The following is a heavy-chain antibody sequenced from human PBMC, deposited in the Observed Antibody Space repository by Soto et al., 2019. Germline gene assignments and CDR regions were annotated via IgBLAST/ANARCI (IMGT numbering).Heavy chain of an antibody. J-gene: IGHJ6*02. CDR1: GYTFTSYD. CDR3: AVYSFGEHRFYYYYYGMDV. Sequence: ASVKVSCKASGYTFTSYDINWVRQATGQGLEWMGWMNPNSGNTGYAQKFQGRVTMTRNTSIRTAYMELSSLRSEDTAVYYCAVYSFGEHRFYYYYYGMDVWGQGTTVTVSS. V-gene: IGHV1-8*01. D-gene: IGHD5-18*01. CDR2: MNPNSGNT.